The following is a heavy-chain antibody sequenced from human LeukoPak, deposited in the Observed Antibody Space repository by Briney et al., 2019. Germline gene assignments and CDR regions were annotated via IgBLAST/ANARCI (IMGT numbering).Heavy chain of an antibody. CDR1: GYSFTNYD. Sequence: GASVKVSCKASGYSFTNYDINWVRQAPGQGLEWMGWVKPNSGDTGYAQKFQGRVTFSRNTSISTAYMELTNLGSEDTAVYYCARCDYDTTINPNWFDPWGQGTLVTVSS. CDR2: VKPNSGDT. D-gene: IGHD3-22*01. V-gene: IGHV1-8*03. J-gene: IGHJ5*02. CDR3: ARCDYDTTINPNWFDP.